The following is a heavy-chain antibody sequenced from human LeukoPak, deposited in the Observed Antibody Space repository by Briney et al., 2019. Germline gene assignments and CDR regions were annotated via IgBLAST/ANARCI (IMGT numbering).Heavy chain of an antibody. D-gene: IGHD3-22*01. CDR2: INPGGGST. CDR1: GYTFTSHY. CDR3: ARARVEFDSSGYSTNFDY. J-gene: IGHJ4*02. V-gene: IGHV1-46*01. Sequence: ASVKVSCKASGYTFTSHYIHWVRQAPGQGLEWMGIINPGGGSTTYAQKFQGRVIMTKDASTSTVYMEVNSLRSDDTAVYYCARARVEFDSSGYSTNFDYWGQGALVAVSS.